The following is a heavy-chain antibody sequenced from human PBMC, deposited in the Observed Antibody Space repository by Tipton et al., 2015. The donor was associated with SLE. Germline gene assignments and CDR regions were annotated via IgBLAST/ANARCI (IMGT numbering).Heavy chain of an antibody. CDR3: SASLLPLYGMDV. CDR1: ELTVSNNF. V-gene: IGHV3-66*01. J-gene: IGHJ6*02. CDR2: IYRGGKK. D-gene: IGHD2-15*01. Sequence: GSLRLSCAVSELTVSNNFMSWVRQAPGKGLEWVSIIYRGGKKFYADSVKGRFTISRDHFKNTLYLQMNSLRAEDTAVYYCSASLLPLYGMDVWGQGTTVTVSS.